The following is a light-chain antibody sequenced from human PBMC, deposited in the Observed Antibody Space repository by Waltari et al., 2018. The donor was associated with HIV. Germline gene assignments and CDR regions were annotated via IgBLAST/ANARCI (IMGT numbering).Light chain of an antibody. J-gene: IGLJ2*01. Sequence: QSALTQPASVSGSPGPSNTIPCTGTSSDVGRSNLVSWYQQHPGKAPKLIINELSRRPSGVSNRCSGSKSGNTASLTISGLQAEDEADYYCCSYAGSSTVVFGGGTKLTVL. V-gene: IGLV2-23*02. CDR1: SSDVGRSNL. CDR3: CSYAGSSTVV. CDR2: ELS.